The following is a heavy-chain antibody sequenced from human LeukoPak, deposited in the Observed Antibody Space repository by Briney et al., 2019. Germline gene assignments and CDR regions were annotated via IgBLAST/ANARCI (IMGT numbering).Heavy chain of an antibody. CDR1: GFTFSGFW. J-gene: IGHJ3*01. V-gene: IGHV3-7*03. Sequence: GGSLRLSCAVSGFTFSGFWMSWSRQAPGKGLEWVASINSDGSEGYYADVVKGRFTISRDNAKNSLYLQINSLRAEDTAVYYCARSSYSSLSSVWGQGTMVTVSS. CDR2: INSDGSEG. D-gene: IGHD6-6*01. CDR3: ARSSYSSLSSV.